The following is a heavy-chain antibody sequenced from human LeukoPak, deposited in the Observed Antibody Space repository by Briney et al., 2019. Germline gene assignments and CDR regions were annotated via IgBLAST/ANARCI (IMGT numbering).Heavy chain of an antibody. CDR2: IYYTGST. D-gene: IGHD3-10*01. Sequence: SETLSLTCTVSGVSISSGSYYWSWIRQPPGKGLEWIGYIYYTGSTHFNPSLKSRVTISVDTSKNQFSLKLSSVAAADTAVYYCARDRDYGSGSYDYWGQGSLVTVSS. CDR1: GVSISSGSYY. V-gene: IGHV4-61*01. J-gene: IGHJ4*02. CDR3: ARDRDYGSGSYDY.